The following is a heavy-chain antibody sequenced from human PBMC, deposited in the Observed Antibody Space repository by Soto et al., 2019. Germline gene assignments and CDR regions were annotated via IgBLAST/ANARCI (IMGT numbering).Heavy chain of an antibody. Sequence: ASVEVSCKASGYSFTSCDINWVRQATGQGLEWMGWMDPKTGNTDYGQKLQGRVTMTRNTSISTAYMELSSLTSEDTAVYYCARGRGWRDYWGQGTLVTVS. J-gene: IGHJ4*02. D-gene: IGHD6-19*01. CDR2: MDPKTGNT. CDR1: GYSFTSCD. CDR3: ARGRGWRDY. V-gene: IGHV1-8*01.